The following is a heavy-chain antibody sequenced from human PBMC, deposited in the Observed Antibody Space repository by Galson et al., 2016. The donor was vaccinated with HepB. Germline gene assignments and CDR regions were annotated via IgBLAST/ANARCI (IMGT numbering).Heavy chain of an antibody. V-gene: IGHV3-9*01. J-gene: IGHJ4*02. D-gene: IGHD1-26*01. CDR2: ITWDSGNI. CDR3: AKDMGWEPLTLFDH. CDR1: GFTFDDYA. Sequence: SLRLSCAASGFTFDDYAMHWVRQAPGKGLEWVSGITWDSGNIGYADSVKGRFTISRDNAKDSLYLQMNSLRTEDTALYFCAKDMGWEPLTLFDHWGQGTLVTVSS.